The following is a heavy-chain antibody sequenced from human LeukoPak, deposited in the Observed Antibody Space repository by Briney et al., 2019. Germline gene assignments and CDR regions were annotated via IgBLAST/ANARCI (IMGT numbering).Heavy chain of an antibody. Sequence: SETLSLTCTVSGDSIGSYYWTWIRQPPGKGLEWIGNILISGSTNYTPSLKSRVTISVDTSKNQFSLKLSSVTAADTAVYYCARAPERDVWGKGTTVTVSS. D-gene: IGHD5-24*01. J-gene: IGHJ6*04. CDR1: GDSIGSYY. CDR2: ILISGST. CDR3: ARAPERDV. V-gene: IGHV4-4*09.